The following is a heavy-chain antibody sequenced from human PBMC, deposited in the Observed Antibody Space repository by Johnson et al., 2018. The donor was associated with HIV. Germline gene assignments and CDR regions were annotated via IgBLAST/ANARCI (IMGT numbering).Heavy chain of an antibody. CDR3: AKDLSGYSYGYGAFDI. CDR2: IRNKANTYAT. J-gene: IGHJ3*02. D-gene: IGHD5-18*01. CDR1: GFTFSGSA. V-gene: IGHV3-73*01. Sequence: MLLVESGGGLVQPGGSLRLSCAASGFTFSGSAMHWVRQASGKGLEWVGRIRNKANTYATAYAASVKGRFTISRDDSTNTAYLQMNSLTTEDTAVYYCAKDLSGYSYGYGAFDIWGQGTMVTVSS.